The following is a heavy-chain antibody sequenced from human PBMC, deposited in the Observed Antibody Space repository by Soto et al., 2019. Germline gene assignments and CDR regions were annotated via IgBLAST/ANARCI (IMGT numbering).Heavy chain of an antibody. CDR3: ARDQGGSGYSSDAFDI. J-gene: IGHJ3*02. Sequence: GGSLRLSCAASGSTFGSYRMNWVRKAPGKGLGWVSSIISSSSYIYYADSVKGRFTISRDNAKNSLYLQMNSLRAEDTAVYYCARDQGGSGYSSDAFDIWGQGTMVTVSS. V-gene: IGHV3-21*01. CDR1: GSTFGSYR. D-gene: IGHD3-22*01. CDR2: IISSSSYI.